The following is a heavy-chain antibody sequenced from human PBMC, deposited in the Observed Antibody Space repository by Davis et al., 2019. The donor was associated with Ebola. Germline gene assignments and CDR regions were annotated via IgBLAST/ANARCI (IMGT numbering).Heavy chain of an antibody. CDR1: GDSMSHYW. Sequence: MPSETLSPTCTVSGDSMSHYWWSWTRQAPGKGLEWVGYIYYTGDTYYNPSLKSRVTLSLDASKNQFYLRLTSVTAADTAVDYCARRRQSLEVAFDIWGHGTMVTVSS. CDR3: ARRRQSLEVAFDI. V-gene: IGHV4-59*08. CDR2: IYYTGDT. J-gene: IGHJ3*02.